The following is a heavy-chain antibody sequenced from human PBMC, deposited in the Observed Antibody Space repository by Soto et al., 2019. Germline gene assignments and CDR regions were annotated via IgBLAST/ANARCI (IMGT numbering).Heavy chain of an antibody. D-gene: IGHD6-13*01. CDR1: GFTFSSYW. Sequence: GGSLRLSSAAPGFTFSSYWMSCARQAPGKGLEWVANIKQDGSEKYYVDSVKGRITISRDNAKNSLYLQMNSLRAEDTAVYYCARVEEWQQLALDYWGQGTLVTVSS. CDR2: IKQDGSEK. J-gene: IGHJ4*02. CDR3: ARVEEWQQLALDY. V-gene: IGHV3-7*03.